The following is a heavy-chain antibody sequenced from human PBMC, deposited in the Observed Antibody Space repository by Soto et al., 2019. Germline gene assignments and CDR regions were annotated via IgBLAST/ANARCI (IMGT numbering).Heavy chain of an antibody. V-gene: IGHV3-74*01. CDR3: ASASVADAFDL. D-gene: IGHD2-21*01. CDR1: GFTFSDYW. J-gene: IGHJ3*01. Sequence: EMQLVESGGGLVQPGGSLRLSCTGSGFTFSDYWMHWVRQTPGKGLMCVSRINGDGTVTSYADSVEGRYTISRDNAKNTLYLHVNSLRAEDTAVYYCASASVADAFDLWGQGTMVAVSS. CDR2: INGDGTVT.